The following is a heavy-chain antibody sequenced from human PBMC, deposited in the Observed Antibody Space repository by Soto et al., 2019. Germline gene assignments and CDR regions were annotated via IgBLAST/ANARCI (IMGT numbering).Heavy chain of an antibody. J-gene: IGHJ4*02. V-gene: IGHV2-5*02. CDR1: GFSLSTSGVG. CDR3: AHRRNYGDLDQ. CDR2: IYWDDDK. Sequence: QITLKESGPTLVKPTQTLTLTCTFSGFSLSTSGVGVGWIRQPPGKALEWLGLIYWDDDKHYSPSLQSRLTITKVTSKNQVVLSMTNMEPVDTATYYGAHRRNYGDLDQWGQGTLVTVSS. D-gene: IGHD4-17*01.